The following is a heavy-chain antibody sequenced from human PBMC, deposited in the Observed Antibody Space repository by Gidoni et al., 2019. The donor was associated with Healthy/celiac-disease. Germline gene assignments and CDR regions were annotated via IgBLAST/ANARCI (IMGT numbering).Heavy chain of an antibody. CDR3: ARAPPYSGSYYGDAFDI. CDR2: IIPIFGTA. Sequence: QVQLVQSGAEVKKPGSSVKVSCKASGGPFSSYAIRWVRQAPGQGLEWMGGIIPIFGTANYAQKFQGRVTITADKSTSTAYMELSSLRSEDTAVYYCARAPPYSGSYYGDAFDIWGQGTMVTVSS. V-gene: IGHV1-69*06. J-gene: IGHJ3*02. D-gene: IGHD1-26*01. CDR1: GGPFSSYA.